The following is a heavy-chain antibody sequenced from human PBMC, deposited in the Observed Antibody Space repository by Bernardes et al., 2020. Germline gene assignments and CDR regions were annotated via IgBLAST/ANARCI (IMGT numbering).Heavy chain of an antibody. D-gene: IGHD1-1*01. CDR2: INHSGST. V-gene: IGHV4-34*01. CDR1: GGSFSGYY. J-gene: IGHJ5*02. CDR3: ARGLRWNKRGSWFDT. Sequence: SETLSLTCAVYGGSFSGYYWSWIRQPPGKGLELIGEINHSGSTNYNPSLKSRVTISVDTSKNQFSLKLSSVTAADTAVYCCARGLRWNKRGSWFDTWGQGNLVT.